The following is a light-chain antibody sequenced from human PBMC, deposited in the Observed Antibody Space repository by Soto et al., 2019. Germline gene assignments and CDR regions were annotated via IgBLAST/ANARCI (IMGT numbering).Light chain of an antibody. V-gene: IGKV3-15*01. CDR3: QQYNDWPLT. CDR1: QSVSRN. CDR2: GAS. Sequence: EIVLTQSPGTLSLSPGESATLSCRASQSVSRNFLAWYQQKPGQAPRLLIYGASSRAAGVPARFSGSGSGTEFTLTISSLQSEDFAVYYCQQYNDWPLTFGGGTKVDIK. J-gene: IGKJ4*01.